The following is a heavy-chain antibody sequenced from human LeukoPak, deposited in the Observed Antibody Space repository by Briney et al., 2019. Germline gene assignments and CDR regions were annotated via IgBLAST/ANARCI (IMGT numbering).Heavy chain of an antibody. CDR3: AKAYCGGDCYSGWYFDL. D-gene: IGHD2-21*02. Sequence: PGRSLRLSCAASGFTFDDYAMHWVRQAPGKGLEWVSGISYNSDTIAYADSVKGRFTISRDNAKNSLYLQMNSLRAEDTALYYCAKAYCGGDCYSGWYFDLWGRGTLVTVSS. CDR1: GFTFDDYA. CDR2: ISYNSDTI. V-gene: IGHV3-9*01. J-gene: IGHJ2*01.